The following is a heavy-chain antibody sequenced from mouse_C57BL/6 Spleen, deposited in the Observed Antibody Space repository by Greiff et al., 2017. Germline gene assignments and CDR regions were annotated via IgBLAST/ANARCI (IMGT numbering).Heavy chain of an antibody. J-gene: IGHJ2*01. CDR3: TRYYYGSSGPSLYFDY. D-gene: IGHD1-1*01. CDR1: GFTFSDAW. CDR2: IRNKANNHET. V-gene: IGHV6-6*01. Sequence: EVQVVESGGGLVQPGGSMKLSCAASGFTFSDAWMDWVRQSPEKGLDWVAEIRNKANNHETYYAVSEKGRFTISRDDTKSIVYLQINILRAEDTGIYYCTRYYYGSSGPSLYFDYWGQGTTLTVSS.